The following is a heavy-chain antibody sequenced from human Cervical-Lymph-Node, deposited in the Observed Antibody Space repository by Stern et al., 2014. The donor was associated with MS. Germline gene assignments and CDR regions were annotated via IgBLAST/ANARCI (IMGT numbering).Heavy chain of an antibody. D-gene: IGHD2-21*01. Sequence: EVQLVESGGGLVQPGGSLRLSCAAAGIIFCDYVLPWVRQAPGKGLEWGAGISWNSGDIAYTDSVKGRFTISRDNAKNSLYLHMNSLRAEDTALYYCAKDLGEVFYYGMDVWGQGTTVTVSS. CDR3: AKDLGEVFYYGMDV. CDR1: GIIFCDYV. CDR2: ISWNSGDI. V-gene: IGHV3-9*01. J-gene: IGHJ6*02.